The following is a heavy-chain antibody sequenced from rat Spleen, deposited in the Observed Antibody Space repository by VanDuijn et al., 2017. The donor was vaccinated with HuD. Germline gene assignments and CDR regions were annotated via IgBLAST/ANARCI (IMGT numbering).Heavy chain of an antibody. Sequence: EVQLVESGGGLVQPGRSMKLSCAASGFTFSDYGMAWVRQAPAKGLEWVATISYDGSSTYYRDSVKGRFTISRDNAKSTLYLQMNSLRSEDTATYYCTRPMALNWFAYWGQGTLVTVSS. D-gene: IGHD1-3*01. CDR3: TRPMALNWFAY. CDR1: GFTFSDYG. CDR2: ISYDGSST. V-gene: IGHV5-22*01. J-gene: IGHJ3*01.